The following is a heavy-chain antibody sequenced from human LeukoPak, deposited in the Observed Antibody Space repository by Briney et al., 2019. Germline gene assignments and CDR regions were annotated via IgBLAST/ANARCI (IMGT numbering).Heavy chain of an antibody. CDR3: GIAFYGDYDHDAFDI. Sequence: ASVKVSCKASGYIFTSYAMHWVRQAPGQGLEWMGWISAYNGNTNYAQKLQGRVTMTTDTSTSTAYMELRSLRSDDTAVYYCGIAFYGDYDHDAFDIWGQGTMVTVSS. V-gene: IGHV1-18*01. D-gene: IGHD4-17*01. J-gene: IGHJ3*02. CDR1: GYIFTSYA. CDR2: ISAYNGNT.